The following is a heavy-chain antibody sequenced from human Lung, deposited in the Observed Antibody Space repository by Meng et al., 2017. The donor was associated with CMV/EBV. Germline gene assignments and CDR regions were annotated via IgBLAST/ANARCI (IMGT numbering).Heavy chain of an antibody. CDR1: GFPFSTYT. Sequence: SXKISXAASGFPFSTYTMHWVRQAPGKGLEWVAIISYDGSNKNYADSVKGRFTVSRDNSKNTLYLEMTNLRAEDTAIYYCARDHLMYSSSSSWESWGQGDXVTGSS. D-gene: IGHD6-6*01. J-gene: IGHJ4*02. CDR2: ISYDGSNK. V-gene: IGHV3-30*04. CDR3: ARDHLMYSSSSSWES.